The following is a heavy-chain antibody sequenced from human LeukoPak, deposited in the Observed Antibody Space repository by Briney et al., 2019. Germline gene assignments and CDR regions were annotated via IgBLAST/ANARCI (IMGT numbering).Heavy chain of an antibody. V-gene: IGHV4-39*01. CDR1: GGSISSSSYY. CDR3: ARLPIVVVPSTSFDI. CDR2: INYSGTT. Sequence: SETLSLTCTVSGGSISSSSYYWGWIRQPPGKGLEWIGSINYSGTTYYNPSLKNRLTISVDTSKNQFSLKLSSVTAADTAVYYCARLPIVVVPSTSFDIWGQGTMVTVSS. D-gene: IGHD2-2*01. J-gene: IGHJ3*02.